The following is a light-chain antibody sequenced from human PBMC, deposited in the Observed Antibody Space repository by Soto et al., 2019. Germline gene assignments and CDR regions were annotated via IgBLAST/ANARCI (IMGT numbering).Light chain of an antibody. J-gene: IGLJ1*01. CDR2: EVN. CDR3: LSFTTTSTHV. Sequence: QCTLTQAASLSGSPGQSITISCTGTISDIGAYDYVSWFQQHPGKAPKLMISEVNNRPSGVSNRFSGSKSGNTAYLTISGLQVEDEAEYFCLSFTTTSTHVFGTGTKVTVL. V-gene: IGLV2-14*01. CDR1: ISDIGAYDY.